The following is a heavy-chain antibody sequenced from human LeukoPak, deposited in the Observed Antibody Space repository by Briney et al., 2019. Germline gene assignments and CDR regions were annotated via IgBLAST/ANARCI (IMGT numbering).Heavy chain of an antibody. J-gene: IGHJ3*02. D-gene: IGHD3-22*01. Sequence: PGGSLRLSCAASGFTFSSYEMNWVRQAPGKGLEWVSYISSSGSTIYYADSVKGRFTISRDNAKNSLCLQMNSLRAEDTAVYYCARGLYDSSGYYYGAFDIWGQGTMVTVSS. V-gene: IGHV3-48*03. CDR2: ISSSGSTI. CDR3: ARGLYDSSGYYYGAFDI. CDR1: GFTFSSYE.